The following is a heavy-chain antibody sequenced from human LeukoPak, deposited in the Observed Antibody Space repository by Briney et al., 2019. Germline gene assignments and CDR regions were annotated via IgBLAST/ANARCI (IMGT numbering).Heavy chain of an antibody. Sequence: ASVKVSCKASGGTFSSYAISWVRQAPGQGLEWMGGIIPIFGTANYAQKFQGRVTITADKSTSTAYMELSSLRSEDTAVYYCARAPDSSGWYMGGDFDYYYYYMDVWGKGTTVTISS. CDR3: ARAPDSSGWYMGGDFDYYYYYMDV. CDR2: IIPIFGTA. D-gene: IGHD6-19*01. CDR1: GGTFSSYA. J-gene: IGHJ6*03. V-gene: IGHV1-69*06.